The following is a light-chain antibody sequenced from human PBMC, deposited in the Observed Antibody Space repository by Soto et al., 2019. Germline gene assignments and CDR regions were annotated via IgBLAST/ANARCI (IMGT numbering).Light chain of an antibody. J-gene: IGLJ3*02. CDR3: SSYTSSSTLGV. CDR2: DVS. CDR1: SSDVGGYNY. Sequence: QSALTQPASVSGSPGQSITISCTGTSSDVGGYNYVSWYQQHPGKAPKLMIYDVSNRPSGVSNRFSGYKSGNTASLTISGLQDEDEDDYYCSSYTSSSTLGVFGGGTKLTVL. V-gene: IGLV2-14*01.